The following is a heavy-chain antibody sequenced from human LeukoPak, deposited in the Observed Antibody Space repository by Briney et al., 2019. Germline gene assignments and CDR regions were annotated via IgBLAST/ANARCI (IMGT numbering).Heavy chain of an antibody. CDR1: GFTFGDYA. V-gene: IGHV3-49*04. J-gene: IGHJ4*02. Sequence: GGSLRLSCTASGFTFGDYAMSWVRQAPGKGLEWVGFIRSKAYGGTTEYAASVKGRFTISRDDSKSIAYLQMNSLKTEDTAVYYCTRDYDYYDSSGYPVYWGQGTLVTVSS. D-gene: IGHD3-22*01. CDR2: IRSKAYGGTT. CDR3: TRDYDYYDSSGYPVY.